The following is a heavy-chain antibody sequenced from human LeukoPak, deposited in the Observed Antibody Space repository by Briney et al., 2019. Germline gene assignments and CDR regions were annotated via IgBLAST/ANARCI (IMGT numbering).Heavy chain of an antibody. D-gene: IGHD3/OR15-3a*01. CDR2: VKYDGSTT. Sequence: GGSLRLSCAASGFTFSAYWMHWVRQAPGKGLVWVSRVKYDGSTTAYADSVKGRFTISRDNTRNILYLEMNSLRVEDTAVYYCPRDLNWLLFDYWGQGALVTVSS. V-gene: IGHV3-74*01. J-gene: IGHJ4*02. CDR3: PRDLNWLLFDY. CDR1: GFTFSAYW.